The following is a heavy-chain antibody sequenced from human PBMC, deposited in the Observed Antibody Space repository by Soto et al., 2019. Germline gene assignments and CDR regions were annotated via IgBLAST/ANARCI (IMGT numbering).Heavy chain of an antibody. V-gene: IGHV3-23*01. CDR2: ISGSGGST. D-gene: IGHD6-6*01. CDR1: GFTFSSYA. CDR3: AKDPNLYSSSSRWFDP. Sequence: GGSLRLSCAASGFTFSSYAMSWVRQAPGEGLEWVSAISGSGGSTYYADSVKGRFTISRDNSKNTLYLQMNSLRAEDTAVYYCAKDPNLYSSSSRWFDPWGQGTLVTVSS. J-gene: IGHJ5*02.